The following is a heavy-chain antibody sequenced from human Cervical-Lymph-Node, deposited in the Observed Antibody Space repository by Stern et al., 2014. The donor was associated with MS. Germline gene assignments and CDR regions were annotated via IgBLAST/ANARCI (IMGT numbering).Heavy chain of an antibody. Sequence: QVQLVQSGPEVKKPGASVKVSCKLSGNTFNEESVHWVRQAPGKGLEWLGGFDPEAGEALYTENFRGRIPVTEDASTDTAYMELNSLRSDDTAMYYCATMIWGSYRSYYFASWGQGTLVIVSS. CDR3: ATMIWGSYRSYYFAS. D-gene: IGHD3-16*01. V-gene: IGHV1-24*01. J-gene: IGHJ4*02. CDR2: FDPEAGEA. CDR1: GNTFNEES.